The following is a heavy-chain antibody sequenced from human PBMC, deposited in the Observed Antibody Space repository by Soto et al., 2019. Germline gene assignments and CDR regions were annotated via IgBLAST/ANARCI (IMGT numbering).Heavy chain of an antibody. V-gene: IGHV1-2*04. D-gene: IGHD6-13*01. J-gene: IGHJ6*02. Sequence: ASVKVSCKASGGTFNSYAIDWVRQAPGQGLEWMGWINPNSGGTNYAQKFQGWVTMTRDTSISTAYMELSRLRSDDTAVYYCARDGIAAAGRGMDVWGQGTTVTVSS. CDR2: INPNSGGT. CDR1: GGTFNSYA. CDR3: ARDGIAAAGRGMDV.